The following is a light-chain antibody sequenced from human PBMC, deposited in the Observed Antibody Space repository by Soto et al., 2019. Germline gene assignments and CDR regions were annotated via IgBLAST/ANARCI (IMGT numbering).Light chain of an antibody. CDR2: AAS. J-gene: IGKJ2*01. CDR1: QSISGY. V-gene: IGKV1-39*01. Sequence: DIQMTQSPSSLSASVGDRVTITCRASQSISGYLSWYYQRQGKAPKLLISAASTLQSGVLSRFSGRGSGTDFTLTLSSLQPEDSATYYCRQSYTVPYTFGQVTKLDVK. CDR3: RQSYTVPYT.